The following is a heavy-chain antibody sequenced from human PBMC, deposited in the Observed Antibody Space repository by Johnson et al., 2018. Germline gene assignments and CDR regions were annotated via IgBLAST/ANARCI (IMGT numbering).Heavy chain of an antibody. V-gene: IGHV1-69*01. CDR3: ARVRRGYSYGYYDYYGLDV. CDR2: IIPIFGTA. Sequence: VQLVETGAEVKKPGSSVKVSCKASGGTFSSYAISWVRQAPGQGLEWMGGIIPIFGTANYAQKFQGRVTITADESTSTAYMELSSLRSEDTAGYYCARVRRGYSYGYYDYYGLDVWGQGTTVTVSS. J-gene: IGHJ6*02. D-gene: IGHD5-18*01. CDR1: GGTFSSYA.